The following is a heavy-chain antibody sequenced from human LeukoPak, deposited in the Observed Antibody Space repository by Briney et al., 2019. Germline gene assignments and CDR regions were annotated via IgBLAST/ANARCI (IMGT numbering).Heavy chain of an antibody. J-gene: IGHJ4*02. CDR1: GFTVSSNY. Sequence: GGSLRLSCAASGFTVSSNYMSWVRQAPGKGLEWVSVIYSGGSTYYADSVKGRFTISRDNSKNTLYLQMNSLRAEDTAVYYYARDSVDTAMIDYWGQGTLVTVSS. CDR2: IYSGGST. D-gene: IGHD5-18*01. CDR3: ARDSVDTAMIDY. V-gene: IGHV3-66*02.